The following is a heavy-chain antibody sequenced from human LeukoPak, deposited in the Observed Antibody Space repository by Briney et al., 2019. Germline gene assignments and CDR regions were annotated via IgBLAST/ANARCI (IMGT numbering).Heavy chain of an antibody. Sequence: PGGSLRLSCAASGFTLSGYNMNWVRQAPGKGLEWVSFISSTGSTTYYADSVKGRFTISRDNSKNTLYAQMNSLRAEDTAVYYCAKTMEYNSSPIDYWGQGTLVTVSS. CDR3: AKTMEYNSSPIDY. J-gene: IGHJ4*02. V-gene: IGHV3-48*01. CDR1: GFTLSGYN. D-gene: IGHD6-6*01. CDR2: ISSTGSTT.